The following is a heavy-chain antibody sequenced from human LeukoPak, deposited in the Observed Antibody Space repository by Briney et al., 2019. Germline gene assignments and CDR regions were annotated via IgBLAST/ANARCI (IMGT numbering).Heavy chain of an antibody. Sequence: SETLSLTCTVSGDSISNTNYYWGWIRQPPGKGLEWIGSIYYSGRTYYNPSLKSRVTISVDTSKNQFSLRLSSVTAADTAVYYCTTIEYSSSIVYWGQGTLVTVSS. J-gene: IGHJ4*02. D-gene: IGHD6-6*01. CDR3: TTIEYSSSIVY. V-gene: IGHV4-39*07. CDR2: IYYSGRT. CDR1: GDSISNTNYY.